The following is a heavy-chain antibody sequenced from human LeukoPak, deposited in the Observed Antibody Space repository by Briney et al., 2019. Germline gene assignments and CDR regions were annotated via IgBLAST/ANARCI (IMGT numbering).Heavy chain of an antibody. D-gene: IGHD2-21*01. J-gene: IGHJ4*02. Sequence: GGSLRLSCAASGFTFSSYAMSWVRQAPGKGLEWVSAISGSGGSTYYADSVKGRFTISRDSSKNTLYLQMNSLRAEDTAVYYCARVVVISNSDYFDYWGQGTLVTVSS. CDR1: GFTFSSYA. V-gene: IGHV3-23*01. CDR2: ISGSGGST. CDR3: ARVVVISNSDYFDY.